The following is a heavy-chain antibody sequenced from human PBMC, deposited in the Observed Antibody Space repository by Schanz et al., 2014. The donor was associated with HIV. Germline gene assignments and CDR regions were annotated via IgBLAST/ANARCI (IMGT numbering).Heavy chain of an antibody. D-gene: IGHD3-22*01. V-gene: IGHV3-30*18. CDR2: ISYDGRNK. CDR3: AKDRNYYDSKYIGKGNYYYYYGMDV. J-gene: IGHJ6*02. CDR1: GFTFDNYG. Sequence: QMQLVESGGGVVRPGRSLRLSCEASGFTFDNYGMHWVRQAPGKGLEWVAVISYDGRNKHFADSVKGRFTMSRDNSKNTLYLQMNRVRADDTAVYYCAKDRNYYDSKYIGKGNYYYYYGMDVWGQGTTVIVSS.